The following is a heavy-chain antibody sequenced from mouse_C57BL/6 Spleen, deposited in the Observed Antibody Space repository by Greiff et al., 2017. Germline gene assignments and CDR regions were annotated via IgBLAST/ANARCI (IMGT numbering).Heavy chain of an antibody. CDR2: IDPNSGGT. J-gene: IGHJ1*03. D-gene: IGHD1-1*01. Sequence: VQLQQPGAELVKPGASVKLSCKASGYTFTSYWMHWVKQRPGRGLEWIGRIDPNSGGTKDNEKFKSKATLTVDKPSSTAYMQLSSLTSEDSAVYDCAREGSSYLDVDVWGTGTTVTVSS. CDR3: AREGSSYLDVDV. CDR1: GYTFTSYW. V-gene: IGHV1-72*01.